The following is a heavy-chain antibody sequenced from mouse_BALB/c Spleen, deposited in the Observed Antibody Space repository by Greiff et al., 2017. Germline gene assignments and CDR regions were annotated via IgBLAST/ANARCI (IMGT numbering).Heavy chain of an antibody. CDR1: GFSLTSYG. J-gene: IGHJ3*01. Sequence: VQLVESGPGLVQPSQSLSITCTVSGFSLTSYGVHWVRQSPGKGLEWLGVIWSGGSTDYNAAFISRLSISKDNSKSQVFFKMNSLQADDTAIYYCARNWDRYDKGAWFAYWGQGTLVTVSA. V-gene: IGHV2-4-1*01. CDR2: IWSGGST. D-gene: IGHD2-14*01. CDR3: ARNWDRYDKGAWFAY.